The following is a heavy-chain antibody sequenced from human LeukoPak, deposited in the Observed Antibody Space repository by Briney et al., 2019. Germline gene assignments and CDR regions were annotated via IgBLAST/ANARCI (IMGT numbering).Heavy chain of an antibody. J-gene: IGHJ6*03. V-gene: IGHV1-18*01. Sequence: ASVKVSCKASGYTFTSYGISWVRQAPGQGLEWMGWISAYNGNTNYAQKLQGRVTMTTDTSTSTAYMELRSLRSDDTAVYYCARAVVPPQWLNYYYYMDVWGKGTTVTVSS. CDR2: ISAYNGNT. D-gene: IGHD6-19*01. CDR1: GYTFTSYG. CDR3: ARAVVPPQWLNYYYYMDV.